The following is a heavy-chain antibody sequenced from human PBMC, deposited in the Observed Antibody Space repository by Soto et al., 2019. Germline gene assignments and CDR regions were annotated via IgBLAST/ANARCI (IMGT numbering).Heavy chain of an antibody. Sequence: GGSLRRSCAASGFTVSSNYMSWVRQAPGKGLEWVSVIYSGGSTYYADSVKGRFSISRDNSKNTLYLQMNSLRAEDTAVYYCAREIGSCTNGVCYLHAFDIWGQGTMVTVSS. CDR2: IYSGGST. D-gene: IGHD2-8*01. CDR1: GFTVSSNY. CDR3: AREIGSCTNGVCYLHAFDI. J-gene: IGHJ3*02. V-gene: IGHV3-66*01.